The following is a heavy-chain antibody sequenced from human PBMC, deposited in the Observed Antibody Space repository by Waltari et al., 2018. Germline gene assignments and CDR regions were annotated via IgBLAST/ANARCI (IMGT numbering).Heavy chain of an antibody. CDR1: GYTFTGYY. V-gene: IGHV1-2*02. D-gene: IGHD3-22*01. CDR3: AREGGNYYDSSGHIGRAFDI. CDR2: INPNSGGT. J-gene: IGHJ3*02. Sequence: QVQLVQSGAEVKKPGASVKVSCKASGYTFTGYYMHWVRQAPGQGLEWMGWINPNSGGTIYAQKFQGRVTMTRDTSISTAYMELSRLRSDDTAVYYCAREGGNYYDSSGHIGRAFDIWGQGTMVTVSS.